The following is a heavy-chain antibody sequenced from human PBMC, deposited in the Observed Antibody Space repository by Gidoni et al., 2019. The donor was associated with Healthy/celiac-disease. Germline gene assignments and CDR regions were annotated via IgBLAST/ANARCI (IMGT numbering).Heavy chain of an antibody. D-gene: IGHD2-2*01. CDR1: GGSFSGYY. CDR2: INHSGST. V-gene: IGHV4-34*01. CDR3: ASLGMPGY. J-gene: IGHJ4*02. Sequence: VQLQQWGAGLLKPSATLSLTCAVYGGSFSGYYWSWIRQPPGKGLEWIGEINHSGSTNYNPSLKSRVTISVDTSKNQFSLKLSSVTAADTAVYYCASLGMPGYWGQGTLVTVSS.